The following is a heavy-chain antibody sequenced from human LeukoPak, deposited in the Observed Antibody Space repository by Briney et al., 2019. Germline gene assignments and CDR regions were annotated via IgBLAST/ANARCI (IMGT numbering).Heavy chain of an antibody. Sequence: GGSLRLSCAASGFTFSSYSMNWVRQAPGKGLVWVSRINTDGSSTNYADSVEGRFTISRDNAKNTLFLYMNSLRVEDTAVYYCVRGLQEWDLRRDYWGQGTLVTVSS. J-gene: IGHJ4*02. V-gene: IGHV3-74*01. CDR2: INTDGSST. CDR3: VRGLQEWDLRRDY. CDR1: GFTFSSYS. D-gene: IGHD1-26*01.